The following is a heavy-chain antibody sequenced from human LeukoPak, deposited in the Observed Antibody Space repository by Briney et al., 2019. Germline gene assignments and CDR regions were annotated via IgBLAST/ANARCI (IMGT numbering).Heavy chain of an antibody. J-gene: IGHJ5*02. Sequence: SEALSLTCTVSGGSISSSSYYWGWIRQPLGKGLEWIGSIYYSGSTYYNPSLKSRVTISVDTSKNQFSLKLSSVTAADTAVYYCARDELGVVVAAAFDPWGQGTLVTVSS. D-gene: IGHD2-15*01. V-gene: IGHV4-39*07. CDR3: ARDELGVVVAAAFDP. CDR2: IYYSGST. CDR1: GGSISSSSYY.